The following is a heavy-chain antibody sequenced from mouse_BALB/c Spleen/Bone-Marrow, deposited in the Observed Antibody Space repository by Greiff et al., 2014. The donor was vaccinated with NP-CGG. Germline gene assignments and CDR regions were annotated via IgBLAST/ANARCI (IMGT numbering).Heavy chain of an antibody. J-gene: IGHJ4*01. CDR3: ARITTATGAMDY. V-gene: IGHV2-9*02. D-gene: IGHD1-2*01. CDR2: ILADGST. Sequence: PVLFSPSPLLSIPFTFSFFSFPPSFFPFFLPPPFPFLSLLGVILADGSTNYNSALMSRLSISKDDSKSQVFFKMNSLQTDDTAMYYCARITTATGAMDYWGQGTSVTVSS. CDR1: FFSFPPSF.